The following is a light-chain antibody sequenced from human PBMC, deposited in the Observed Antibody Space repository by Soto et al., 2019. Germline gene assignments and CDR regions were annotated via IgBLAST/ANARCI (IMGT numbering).Light chain of an antibody. Sequence: EIVLTQSPGTLSLSPGERATLSCRASQSVRSNFLAWYQQKPGQAPRLLIYGASNRATGIPDRFSGSGSGTDFTLTITRLEPEDFAMYYCQQYETSPRTFGQGTKVEI. CDR2: GAS. V-gene: IGKV3-20*01. CDR3: QQYETSPRT. CDR1: QSVRSNF. J-gene: IGKJ1*01.